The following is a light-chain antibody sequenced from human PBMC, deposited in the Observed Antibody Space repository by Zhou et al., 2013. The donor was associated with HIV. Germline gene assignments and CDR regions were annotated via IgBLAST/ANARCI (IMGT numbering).Light chain of an antibody. CDR3: QQSYSTPWT. CDR2: AAS. CDR1: QSISSY. J-gene: IGKJ1*01. Sequence: DIQMTQSPSSLSASVGDRVTITCRASQSISSYLNWYQQKPGKAPKVLIYAASSLQSGVPSRFSGSGAGADFTLTISGLQPADFATYYCQQSYSTPWTFGQGTKVEIK. V-gene: IGKV1-39*01.